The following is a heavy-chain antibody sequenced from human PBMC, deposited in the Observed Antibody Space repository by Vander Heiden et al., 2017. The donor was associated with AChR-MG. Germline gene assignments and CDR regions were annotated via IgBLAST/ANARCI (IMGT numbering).Heavy chain of an antibody. CDR2: INPNSGGT. J-gene: IGHJ6*02. Sequence: QVQLVQSGAEVQKPGASVKVSCKASGYTFTGYSMQWVRQAPGQGLEWMGWINPNSGGTNYAKKLQGRVTMTRDTSISTAYMEMSRLRSEETAVYYCARGEVDGWSGYYDGMDVWGQGTTVTVSS. V-gene: IGHV1-2*02. CDR1: GYTFTGYS. CDR3: ARGEVDGWSGYYDGMDV. D-gene: IGHD3-3*01.